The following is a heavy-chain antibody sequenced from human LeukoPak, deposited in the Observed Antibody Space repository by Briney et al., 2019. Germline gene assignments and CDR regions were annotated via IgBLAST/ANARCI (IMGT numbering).Heavy chain of an antibody. V-gene: IGHV4-61*01. D-gene: IGHD5-12*01. CDR1: GVSVSSGTYS. CDR2: IYSSGST. J-gene: IGHJ4*02. CDR3: ARAGYSGYTYYFDY. Sequence: PSETLSLTCTVSGVSVSSGTYSWNWIRQPPGKGLEWIAYIYSSGSTKYNPSLKSRVIISLDTSKNQFSLNLSSVTAADTAVYYCARAGYSGYTYYFDYWGQGTLVTVSS.